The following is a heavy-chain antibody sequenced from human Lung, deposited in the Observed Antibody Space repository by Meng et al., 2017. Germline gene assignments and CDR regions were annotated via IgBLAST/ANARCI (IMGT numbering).Heavy chain of an antibody. CDR3: ARGRRNEPLFDY. Sequence: QVQLVQSGAEVKKPGSSVKVACKTSGGSFSTHTFSWVRQAVGQGLEWMGGLIAVFDKTKAAPRFQDRVTFTADESTSTAYMELSSLTFDDTAVYFCARGRRNEPLFDYWGQGTLVTVSS. J-gene: IGHJ4*02. V-gene: IGHV1-69*13. CDR2: LIAVFDKT. CDR1: GGSFSTHT. D-gene: IGHD1-14*01.